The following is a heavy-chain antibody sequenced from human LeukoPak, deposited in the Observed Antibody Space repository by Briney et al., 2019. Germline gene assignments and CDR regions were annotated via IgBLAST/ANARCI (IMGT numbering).Heavy chain of an antibody. CDR2: IYYSGST. CDR1: GGSISTGSYY. CDR3: ARDKTFEVVNYFNY. Sequence: PSETLSLTCTVSGGSISTGSYYWGWIRQPPGKGLEWIGSIYYSGSTYYNPSLKSRITISLDTSKNQFSLKLSSVTAADTAVYYCARDKTFEVVNYFNYWGQGTLVAVSS. J-gene: IGHJ4*02. D-gene: IGHD3-3*01. V-gene: IGHV4-39*07.